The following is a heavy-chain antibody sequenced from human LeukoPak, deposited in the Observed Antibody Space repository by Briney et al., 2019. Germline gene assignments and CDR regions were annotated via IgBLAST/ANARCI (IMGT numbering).Heavy chain of an antibody. J-gene: IGHJ4*02. CDR3: AKDIGSYYDY. Sequence: GGSLRLSCAASGFTFSSYGMHWVRQAPGKGLEWVTFIQYDGSKKYYADSVKGRFTISRDNSKNTLYLEMNSLRAEDTAVYYCAKDIGSYYDYWGQGILVTVSS. CDR2: IQYDGSKK. CDR1: GFTFSSYG. D-gene: IGHD3-10*01. V-gene: IGHV3-30*02.